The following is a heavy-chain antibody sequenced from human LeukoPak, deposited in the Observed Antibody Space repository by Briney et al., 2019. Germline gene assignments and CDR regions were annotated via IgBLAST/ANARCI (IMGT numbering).Heavy chain of an antibody. D-gene: IGHD3-10*01. CDR3: ARVTRFNQFGELWFDY. CDR1: GGSFSSYY. Sequence: SETLPLTCAVYGGSFSSYYWSWIRQPPGKGLEWIGEITHSGSTHYNPSLKSRVTISLDTSKSQFSPKLSSVTAADTAVYYCARVTRFNQFGELWFDYWGQGTLLTVSS. CDR2: ITHSGST. V-gene: IGHV4-34*01. J-gene: IGHJ4*02.